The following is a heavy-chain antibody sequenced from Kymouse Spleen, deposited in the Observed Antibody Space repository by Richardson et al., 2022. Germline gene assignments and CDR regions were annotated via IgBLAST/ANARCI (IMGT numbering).Heavy chain of an antibody. CDR1: GFTVSSNY. D-gene: IGHD6-13*01. CDR3: ARDRRYSSSWYYYYYGMDV. CDR2: IYSCGST. J-gene: IGHJ6*02. V-gene: IGHV3-66*03. Sequence: EVQLVESGGGLIQPGGSLRLSCAASGFTVSSNYMSWVRQAPGKGLEWVSVIYSCGSTYYADSVKGRFTISRDNSKNTLYLQMNSLRAEDTAVYYCARDRRYSSSWYYYYYGMDVWGQGTTVTVSS.